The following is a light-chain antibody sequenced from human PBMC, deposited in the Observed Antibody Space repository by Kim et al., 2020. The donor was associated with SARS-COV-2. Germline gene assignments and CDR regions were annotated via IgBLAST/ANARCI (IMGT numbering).Light chain of an antibody. CDR1: RDISTW. J-gene: IGKJ4*01. CDR3: QQTHGFPLT. Sequence: AYVGDRVNITCRASRDISTWLGWYQQKPGKAPKVLIYEASNLQSGVPSRFSGSGSGTDFTLTINSLQPEDFATYYCQQTHGFPLTFGGGTKVDIK. V-gene: IGKV1D-12*01. CDR2: EAS.